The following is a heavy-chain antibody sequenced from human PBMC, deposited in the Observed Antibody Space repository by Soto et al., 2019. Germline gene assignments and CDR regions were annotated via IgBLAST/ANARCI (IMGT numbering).Heavy chain of an antibody. CDR1: GGSISSGAHY. J-gene: IGHJ5*02. D-gene: IGHD2-2*01. V-gene: IGHV4-39*07. CDR3: ARVPDR. CDR2: IYYSGST. Sequence: PSETLSLTCSVSGGSISSGAHYWGWIRQPPGKGLEWIGTIYYSGSTYYNPSLKSRLTISVDTSKNQFSLKLSSVTAADTAVYYCARVPDRWGQGALVTVSS.